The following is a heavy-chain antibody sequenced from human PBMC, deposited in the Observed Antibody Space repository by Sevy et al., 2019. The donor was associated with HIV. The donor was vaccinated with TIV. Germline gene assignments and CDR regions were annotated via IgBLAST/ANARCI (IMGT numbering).Heavy chain of an antibody. CDR1: GYSFTSYW. V-gene: IGHV5-10-1*01. D-gene: IGHD5-12*01. Sequence: GESLKISCKGSGYSFTSYWISWVRQMPGKGLEWMGRIDPSDSYTNHSPSFQGHVTISADKSISTAYLQWSSLKASDTAMYYCARRYRGYDYLRLPGPRYYFDYWGQRTLVTVSS. J-gene: IGHJ4*02. CDR2: IDPSDSYT. CDR3: ARRYRGYDYLRLPGPRYYFDY.